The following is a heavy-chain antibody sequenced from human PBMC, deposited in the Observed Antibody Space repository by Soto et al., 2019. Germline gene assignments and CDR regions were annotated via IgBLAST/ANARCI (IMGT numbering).Heavy chain of an antibody. V-gene: IGHV1-46*03. CDR3: ARDPRIAAAGSIYWFDP. CDR2: INPSGGST. J-gene: IGHJ5*02. CDR1: GYTITSYY. D-gene: IGHD6-13*01. Sequence: AXVKVSCKASGYTITSYYMHWVRQAPGQGLEWMGIINPSGGSTSYAQKFQGRVTMTRDTSTSTVYMELSSLRSEDTAVYYCARDPRIAAAGSIYWFDPWGQGTLVTVSS.